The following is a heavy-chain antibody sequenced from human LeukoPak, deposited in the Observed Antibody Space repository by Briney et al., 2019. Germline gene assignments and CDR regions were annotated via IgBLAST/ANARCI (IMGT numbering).Heavy chain of an antibody. CDR2: MKPDNGAT. J-gene: IGHJ6*03. CDR3: ARHAVPGTNYLYYMDV. CDR1: GGTFSSYA. Sequence: ASVKVSCKASGGTFSSYAISWVRQAPGQGLEWLGWMKPDNGATSYAQKFQGRVTMSRDTSSSTAYMELSSLRSDDTAVYYCARHAVPGTNYLYYMDVWGKGTMVTVSS. V-gene: IGHV1-2*02. D-gene: IGHD1-1*01.